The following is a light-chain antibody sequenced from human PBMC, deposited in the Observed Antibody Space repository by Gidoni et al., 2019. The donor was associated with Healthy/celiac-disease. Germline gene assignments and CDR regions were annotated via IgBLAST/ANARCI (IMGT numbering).Light chain of an antibody. J-gene: IGKJ2*04. Sequence: EIVLTQSPGTLSLSPGERATLSCRASQSVSSSYLAWYQQKPGQAPRLPIYGASSRATGIPDRFSGSESGTDFTLTISRLEPEDFAVYYCQQYGSSPLKCSFGQGTKLEIK. CDR1: QSVSSSY. V-gene: IGKV3-20*01. CDR2: GAS. CDR3: QQYGSSPLKCS.